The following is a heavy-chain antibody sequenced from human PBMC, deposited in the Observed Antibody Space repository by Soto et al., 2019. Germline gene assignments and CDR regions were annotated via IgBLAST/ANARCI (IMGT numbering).Heavy chain of an antibody. Sequence: QLQLQESGSGLVKPSQTLFLTCTVSGDSVSNEDFSWSWIRRTPGKGLEWIGYIFHTGSIYYNPSLKSRVVISVDRSKNHFSLNLTSVTAADTAVYYCARDAGASSNAFDIWGQGTMVTVSP. CDR1: GDSVSNEDFS. J-gene: IGHJ3*02. CDR3: ARDAGASSNAFDI. CDR2: IFHTGSI. D-gene: IGHD6-6*01. V-gene: IGHV4-30-2*01.